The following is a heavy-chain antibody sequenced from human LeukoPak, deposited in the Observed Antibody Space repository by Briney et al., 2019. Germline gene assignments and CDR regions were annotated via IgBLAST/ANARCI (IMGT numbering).Heavy chain of an antibody. V-gene: IGHV3-23*01. CDR1: GFTFSNYA. CDR3: ARDRSGDYYFDY. Sequence: PGGSLRLSCAASGFTFSNYAVNWVRQAPGKGLEWVSTIRVNGDSTFYADSVKGRLTISRDNSKNTLYLQMNSLRVEDTAVYYCARDRSGDYYFDYWGQGTLVTVSS. J-gene: IGHJ4*02. CDR2: IRVNGDST. D-gene: IGHD4-17*01.